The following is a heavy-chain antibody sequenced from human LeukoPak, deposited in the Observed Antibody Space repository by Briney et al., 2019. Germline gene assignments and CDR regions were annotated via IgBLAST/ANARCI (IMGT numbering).Heavy chain of an antibody. J-gene: IGHJ6*03. CDR1: GYTFTSYG. CDR2: ISGYNGNT. V-gene: IGHV1-18*01. CDR3: ARLWLGGDYYYYYMDV. Sequence: GASVKVSCKASGYTFTSYGISWERQAPGQGLEWMGWISGYNGNTNYAQKLQGRVTMTTDTSTSTAYMELRSLRSDDAAVYYCARLWLGGDYYYYYMDVWGKGTTVTVSS. D-gene: IGHD2-21*01.